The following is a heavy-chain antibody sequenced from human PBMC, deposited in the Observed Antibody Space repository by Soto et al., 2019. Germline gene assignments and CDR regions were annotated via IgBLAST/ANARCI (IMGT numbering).Heavy chain of an antibody. CDR3: ASLGPTIDY. Sequence: SETLSLTCTASGASIRNYWWNWIRQPAGKGLEWIGRRSISGITYRNPSLESRVTMSLDTSKNQVSLKLTSVTAADTAVYYCASLGPTIDYWGRGTQVTVSS. J-gene: IGHJ4*02. D-gene: IGHD7-27*01. CDR1: GASIRNYW. CDR2: RSISGIT. V-gene: IGHV4-4*07.